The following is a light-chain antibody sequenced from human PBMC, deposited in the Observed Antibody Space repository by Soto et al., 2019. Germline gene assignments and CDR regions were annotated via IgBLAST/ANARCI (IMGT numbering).Light chain of an antibody. CDR2: KAS. V-gene: IGKV1-5*03. J-gene: IGKJ1*01. Sequence: DIQMTQSPSTLSASVGDTVTITCRASQSISTWLAWYQQKSGKAPRLLIYKASNLESGVPSRFSGSGSGTDFTLTISSLQPDDFATYYCQQYSSYCWTFGQGTKVEVQ. CDR3: QQYSSYCWT. CDR1: QSISTW.